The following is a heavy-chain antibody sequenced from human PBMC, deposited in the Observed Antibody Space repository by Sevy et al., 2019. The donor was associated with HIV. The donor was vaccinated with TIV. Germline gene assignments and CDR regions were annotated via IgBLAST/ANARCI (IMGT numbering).Heavy chain of an antibody. J-gene: IGHJ4*02. CDR1: GYTFTSYG. Sequence: ASVKVSCKASGYTFTSYGLSWVRQAPGQGLEWMGGIRPYNGNTDYAQKLQGRVTVTTDTSTTTAYMELRSLRSDDTALYYCARLLGSTESGYYFDYWGQGTLVTVSS. V-gene: IGHV1-18*01. CDR3: ARLLGSTESGYYFDY. CDR2: IRPYNGNT. D-gene: IGHD1-26*01.